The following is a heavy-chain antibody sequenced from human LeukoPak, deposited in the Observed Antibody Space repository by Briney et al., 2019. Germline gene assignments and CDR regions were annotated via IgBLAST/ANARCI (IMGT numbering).Heavy chain of an antibody. V-gene: IGHV3-23*01. Sequence: GGSLRLSCAASGFTFSSYAMSWVRQAPGKGLEWVSAISGSGGSTYYADSVKGRFTISRDNSKNTLYLQMNSLRAEDTAVYYCAKDKASYDILTGQGYFDYWGQGTLVAVSS. J-gene: IGHJ4*02. CDR3: AKDKASYDILTGQGYFDY. CDR1: GFTFSSYA. CDR2: ISGSGGST. D-gene: IGHD3-9*01.